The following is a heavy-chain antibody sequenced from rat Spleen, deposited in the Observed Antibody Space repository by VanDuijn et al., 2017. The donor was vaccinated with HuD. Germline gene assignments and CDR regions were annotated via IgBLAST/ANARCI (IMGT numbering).Heavy chain of an antibody. CDR3: ARHNSGYGVMDA. CDR1: GFTFSDYG. Sequence: EVHLVESGGGLAQPGRSLKISCAASGFTFSDYGMAWVRQAPGKGLEWVATIIYDGSSTYYRDSVKGRFTISRDNAKSTLYLQMDSLRSEDTATYYCARHNSGYGVMDAWGQGASVTVSS. J-gene: IGHJ4*01. CDR2: IIYDGSST. D-gene: IGHD4-3*01. V-gene: IGHV5-17*01.